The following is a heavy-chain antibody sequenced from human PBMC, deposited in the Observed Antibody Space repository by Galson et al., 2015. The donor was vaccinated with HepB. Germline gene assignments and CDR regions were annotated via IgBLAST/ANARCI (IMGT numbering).Heavy chain of an antibody. CDR2: IYPGDSDT. J-gene: IGHJ3*02. D-gene: IGHD3-10*01. CDR3: ARRMLRFGELLDAFDI. Sequence: QSGAEVKKPGESLKISCKGSGYSFTSYWIGWVRQMPGKGLEWMGIIYPGDSDTRYSQSFQGQVTISADKSISTAYLQWSSLKASDTAMYYCARRMLRFGELLDAFDIWGQGTMVTVSS. V-gene: IGHV5-51*01. CDR1: GYSFTSYW.